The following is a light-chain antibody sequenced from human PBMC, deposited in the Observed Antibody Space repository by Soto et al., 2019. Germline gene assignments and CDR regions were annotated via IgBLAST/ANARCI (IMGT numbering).Light chain of an antibody. CDR1: NIGSKS. Sequence: SYELTQPPSVSVAPGKTARITCGGNNIGSKSVHWYQQKPGQAPVLVIYYDSDRPSGIPERFSGSNPGNTATLTISRVEAGDEADYYCQVWDSSSDHWGVFCGGTKLTLL. V-gene: IGLV3-21*04. CDR3: QVWDSSSDHWGV. CDR2: YDS. J-gene: IGLJ2*01.